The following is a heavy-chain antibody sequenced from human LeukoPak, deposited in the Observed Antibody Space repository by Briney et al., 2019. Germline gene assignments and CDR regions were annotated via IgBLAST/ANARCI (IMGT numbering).Heavy chain of an antibody. V-gene: IGHV3-66*01. CDR2: IYTDGST. CDR1: GFTVSSNY. D-gene: IGHD6-13*01. Sequence: HPGGSLRLSCAASGFTVSSNYMSWVRQAPGKGLEWVSVIYTDGSTYYADSVKGRFTISRDTSKNTLYLQMNSLRAEDTAVYYCARDPSSTAAGIWDARFYYYYGMDVWGQGTTVTVSS. J-gene: IGHJ6*02. CDR3: ARDPSSTAAGIWDARFYYYYGMDV.